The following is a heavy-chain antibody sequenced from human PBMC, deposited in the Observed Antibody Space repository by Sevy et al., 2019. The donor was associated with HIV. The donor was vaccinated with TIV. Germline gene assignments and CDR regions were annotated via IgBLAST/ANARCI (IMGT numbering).Heavy chain of an antibody. D-gene: IGHD3-16*01. J-gene: IGHJ4*02. CDR3: ARDEMITFGGANFDY. Sequence: GGSLRLSCAASGFTFSDYYMSWIRQAPGKGLEWVSYISSSGSTIYYADSVKGRFTISRDNAKNSLYLQMNNLRAEDTAVYYCARDEMITFGGANFDYWGQGTLVTVSS. CDR2: ISSSGSTI. CDR1: GFTFSDYY. V-gene: IGHV3-11*01.